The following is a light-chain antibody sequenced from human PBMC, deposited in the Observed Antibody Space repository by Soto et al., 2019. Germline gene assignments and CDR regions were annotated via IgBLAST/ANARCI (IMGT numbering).Light chain of an antibody. CDR1: SSDVGGYDL. J-gene: IGLJ3*02. CDR3: CSYAGINTFV. Sequence: QSALTQPASVSGSPGQSITISCTGASSDVGGYDLVSWYQQHPGKAPKLMIYEVSARPSGISNRFSGSKSGDTASLTISRLQAEDEAHYYCCSYAGINTFVFGGGTQLTVL. V-gene: IGLV2-23*02. CDR2: EVS.